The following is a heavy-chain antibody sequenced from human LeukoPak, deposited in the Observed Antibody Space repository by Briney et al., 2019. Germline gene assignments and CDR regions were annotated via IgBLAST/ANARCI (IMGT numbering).Heavy chain of an antibody. Sequence: GGSLRLSCTASGFTFGDYAMSWVRQAPGKGLEWVGFIRSKAYGGTTEYAASVKGRFTISRDDSKSIAYLQMNSLKTEDTAVYYCTESYSSAWPFDFWGQGTLVTVSS. CDR2: IRSKAYGGTT. CDR1: GFTFGDYA. D-gene: IGHD6-19*01. J-gene: IGHJ4*02. CDR3: TESYSSAWPFDF. V-gene: IGHV3-49*04.